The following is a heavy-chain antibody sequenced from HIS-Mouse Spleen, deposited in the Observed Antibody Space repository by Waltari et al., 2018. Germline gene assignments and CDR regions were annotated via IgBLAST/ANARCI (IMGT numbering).Heavy chain of an antibody. CDR1: GFPFSSYA. CDR2: IAYDGSNK. CDR3: ARGPNWNYAFDI. Sequence: QVQLVESGGGVVQHGRSLRRSCSASGFPFSSYALHWVRQAPGKGLDGVAVIAYDGSNKYYADSVKGRFTISRDNSKNTLYLQMNSLRAEDTAVYYCARGPNWNYAFDIWGQGTMVTVSS. J-gene: IGHJ3*02. V-gene: IGHV3-30*04. D-gene: IGHD1-7*01.